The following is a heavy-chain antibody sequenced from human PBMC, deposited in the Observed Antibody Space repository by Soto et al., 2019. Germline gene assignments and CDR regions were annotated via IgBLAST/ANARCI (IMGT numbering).Heavy chain of an antibody. Sequence: QVQLVQSGAEEKKPGASVKVSCKASGYTFTSYAMHWVRQAPGQRLEWMGWINAGNGNTKYSQKFQGRVTITRDTSASTAYMELSSLRSEDTAVYYCARDVVVADLGRVSEFDYWGQGTLVTVSS. CDR2: INAGNGNT. CDR3: ARDVVVADLGRVSEFDY. V-gene: IGHV1-3*05. CDR1: GYTFTSYA. J-gene: IGHJ4*02. D-gene: IGHD2-15*01.